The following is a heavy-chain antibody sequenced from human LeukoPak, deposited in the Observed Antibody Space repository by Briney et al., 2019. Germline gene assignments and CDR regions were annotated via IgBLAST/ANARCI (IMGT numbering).Heavy chain of an antibody. CDR2: IHNRGST. Sequence: PSETLSLTCTVSGGSISSYYWSWIRQPPGKGLEWIGYIHNRGSTNYNPSLKSRVTISVDTSKNQFSLKLTPVTAADTAVYYCARAPYSSSWYCFDSWGQGTLVTVSS. CDR1: GGSISSYY. V-gene: IGHV4-59*01. D-gene: IGHD6-13*01. J-gene: IGHJ4*02. CDR3: ARAPYSSSWYCFDS.